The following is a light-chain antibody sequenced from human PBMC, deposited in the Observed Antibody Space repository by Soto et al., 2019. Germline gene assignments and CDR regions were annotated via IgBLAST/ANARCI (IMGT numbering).Light chain of an antibody. J-gene: IGKJ2*01. CDR1: QSVFYSGNNKNY. CDR2: WAS. CDR3: QQYHTTPNT. V-gene: IGKV4-1*01. Sequence: DFVMAQSPDSLALSLGERATIDCKSSQSVFYSGNNKNYLAWYQQRPGQPPKLLIYWASTRESGVPDRFSGSGSGTDFTLTINSLQPEDGAVYYCQQYHTTPNTFGQGTRLEIK.